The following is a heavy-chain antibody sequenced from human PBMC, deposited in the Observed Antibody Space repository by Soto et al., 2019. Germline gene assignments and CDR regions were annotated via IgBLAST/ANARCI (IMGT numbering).Heavy chain of an antibody. CDR3: ASQLHVSRRKTYFHF. Sequence: QVQLVESGGALVKPGGSLRLSCAASGFNFGDLYISWIRQAPGKGLEWVSFISATGETTYYADSVKGRFTISRDTAQKSLDTQMNSMTDEDTAIYSCASQLHVSRRKTYFHFWGQGPLVTVSS. D-gene: IGHD1-7*01. J-gene: IGHJ4*02. CDR1: GFNFGDLY. V-gene: IGHV3-11*01. CDR2: ISATGETT.